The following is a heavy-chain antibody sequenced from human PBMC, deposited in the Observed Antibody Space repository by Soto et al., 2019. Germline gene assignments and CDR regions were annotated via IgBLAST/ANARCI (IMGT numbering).Heavy chain of an antibody. V-gene: IGHV2-26*01. CDR3: ARNIAARHYYYSGMDV. Sequence: QVTLKESGPVLVKPTETLTLTCTVSGFSLSNARMGVSWIRQPSGKALEWLAHIFSNDEKSYSTSLKSRLTISKDTSKSQVVLTMTNMDPVDSATYYCARNIAARHYYYSGMDVWGQGTTVTVSS. J-gene: IGHJ6*02. D-gene: IGHD6-6*01. CDR1: GFSLSNARMG. CDR2: IFSNDEK.